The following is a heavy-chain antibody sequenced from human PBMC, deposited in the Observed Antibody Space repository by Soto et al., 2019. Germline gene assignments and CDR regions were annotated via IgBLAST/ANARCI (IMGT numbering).Heavy chain of an antibody. CDR3: ARDRERHDSSSWSFAFDI. D-gene: IGHD6-13*01. CDR1: GYTFTGYY. CDR2: INPNSGGT. V-gene: IGHV1-2*04. Sequence: QVQLVQSGAEVKKPGASVKVSCKVSGYTFTGYYMHWVRQAPGQGLEWMGWINPNSGGTNYAQKFQGWVTMTRDTSISTAYLELSRLRSDDTAVYYCARDRERHDSSSWSFAFDIWGQGTMDTVSS. J-gene: IGHJ3*02.